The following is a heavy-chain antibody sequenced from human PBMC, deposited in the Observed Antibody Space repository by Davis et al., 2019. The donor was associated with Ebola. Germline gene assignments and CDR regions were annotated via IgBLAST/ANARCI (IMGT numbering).Heavy chain of an antibody. Sequence: GGSLRLSCAASGFTFSDYGVHWLRQVPGKGLAWISTIIAQTSTTFYADSVKGRFITSRDNSKSMLYLQMNSLRAEDMAVYYCAKGGSLVRGIPQYYFDSWGQGALVTVSS. CDR2: IIAQTSTT. J-gene: IGHJ4*02. V-gene: IGHV3-23*01. D-gene: IGHD3-10*01. CDR3: AKGGSLVRGIPQYYFDS. CDR1: GFTFSDYG.